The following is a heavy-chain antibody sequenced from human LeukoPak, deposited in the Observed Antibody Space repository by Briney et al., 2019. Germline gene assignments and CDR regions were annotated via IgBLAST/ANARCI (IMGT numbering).Heavy chain of an antibody. CDR1: GFTFSSYW. J-gene: IGHJ4*02. CDR2: INSDGSST. Sequence: GGSLRLSCAASGFTFSSYWMHWVRQAPGKGLVWVSRINSDGSSTNYADSVKGRFTISRDNSKNTLYLQMNSLRAEDTAVYYCAKSTRVIISSFDYWGQGTLVTVSS. V-gene: IGHV3-74*01. CDR3: AKSTRVIISSFDY. D-gene: IGHD3-3*01.